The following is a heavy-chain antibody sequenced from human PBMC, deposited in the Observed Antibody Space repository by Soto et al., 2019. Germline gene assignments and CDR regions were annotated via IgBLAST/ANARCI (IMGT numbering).Heavy chain of an antibody. CDR1: GYMFTNYW. J-gene: IGHJ3*02. CDR3: ARLRGTVVNDAFDI. D-gene: IGHD4-17*01. V-gene: IGHV5-51*01. Sequence: ESLKISCQGSGYMFTNYWINWVRQVSGGGLEWMGIIYPGDSDTRYSPSFQGQVTISADKSISTAFLQWSSLKASDTAMYYCARLRGTVVNDAFDIWGQGTMVTVSS. CDR2: IYPGDSDT.